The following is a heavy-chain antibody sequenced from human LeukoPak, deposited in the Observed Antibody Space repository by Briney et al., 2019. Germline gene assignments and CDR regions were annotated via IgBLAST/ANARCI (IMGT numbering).Heavy chain of an antibody. CDR1: GGSFSGYY. Sequence: SETLSLTCAVYGGSFSGYYWSWIRQPPGKGLEWIGEINHSGSTNYNPSLKSRVTISVDTSKNQFSLKLSSVTAADTAVYYCAREIYGSDLNSAYNWFDPWGQGTLVTVSS. CDR3: AREIYGSDLNSAYNWFDP. D-gene: IGHD3-10*01. CDR2: INHSGST. J-gene: IGHJ5*02. V-gene: IGHV4-34*01.